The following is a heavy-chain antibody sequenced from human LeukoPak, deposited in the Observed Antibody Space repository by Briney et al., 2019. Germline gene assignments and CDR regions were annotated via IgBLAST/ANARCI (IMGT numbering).Heavy chain of an antibody. CDR1: GGSISSGGYS. V-gene: IGHV4-30-2*01. J-gene: IGHJ3*02. Sequence: SQTLSLTCAVSGGSISSGGYSWSWIRQPPGKGLEWIGYIYHSGSTYYNPSLKSRVTISVDRSKNQFPLKLSSVTAADTAVYYCARGMTVGDAFDIWGQGAMVTVSS. CDR2: IYHSGST. CDR3: ARGMTVGDAFDI. D-gene: IGHD4-17*01.